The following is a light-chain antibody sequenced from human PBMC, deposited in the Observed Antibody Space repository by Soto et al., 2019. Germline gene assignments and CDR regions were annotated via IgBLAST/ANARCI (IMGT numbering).Light chain of an antibody. V-gene: IGKV2-24*01. CDR1: QSLVHDNGNTY. CDR2: RIS. CDR3: MQATHLPRT. Sequence: VVTQTKLSSPVTLGQAASISCSSSQSLVHDNGNTYLSWLQQRPGQPPRLLIYRISNRFSGVPDRFSGSGAGTDFTLNISRLEPEDVGIYYCMQATHLPRTFGQGTKVDI. J-gene: IGKJ1*01.